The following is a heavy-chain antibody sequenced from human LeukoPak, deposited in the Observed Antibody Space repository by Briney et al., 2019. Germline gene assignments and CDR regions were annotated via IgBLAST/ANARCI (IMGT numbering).Heavy chain of an antibody. D-gene: IGHD5-24*01. V-gene: IGHV4-34*01. Sequence: PSETLSLTCAVYGGSFSGYYWSWIRQPPGKGLEWIGEINHSGSTNYNPSLKSRVTISVDTSKNQFSLKLSSVTAADTAVYYCARNVRDGYNSWGQGTLVTVSS. CDR1: GGSFSGYY. CDR2: INHSGST. J-gene: IGHJ4*02. CDR3: ARNVRDGYNS.